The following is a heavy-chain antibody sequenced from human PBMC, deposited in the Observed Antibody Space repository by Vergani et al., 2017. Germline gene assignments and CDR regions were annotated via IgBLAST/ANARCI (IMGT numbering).Heavy chain of an antibody. CDR2: IYPGDSDT. J-gene: IGHJ6*02. D-gene: IGHD3-22*01. V-gene: IGHV5-51*03. Sequence: EVELVQSGPEMRKPGESLKISCKGSEYSFGNYWIGWVRQMPGKGLEWMGIIYPGDSDTRYSPSFQGQVTISADKSISTAYLQWSSLKASDTAMYYCARYRYYYDSSGSLNYYYYYGMDVWGQGTTVTVSS. CDR1: EYSFGNYW. CDR3: ARYRYYYDSSGSLNYYYYYGMDV.